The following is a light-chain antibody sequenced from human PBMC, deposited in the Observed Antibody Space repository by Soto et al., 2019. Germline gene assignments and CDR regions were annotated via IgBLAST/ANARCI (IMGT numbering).Light chain of an antibody. J-gene: IGKJ5*01. Sequence: EIVMTQSPATLSVSPGDRVTLSCRASQSVTTNLAWYQQKPGQAPRLLIYGASTRAPRNPARFSGSGSVTEFTLTISSLQSEDFAVYYCQQYNIWPPITFGQGTRLEIK. CDR1: QSVTTN. V-gene: IGKV3-15*01. CDR3: QQYNIWPPIT. CDR2: GAS.